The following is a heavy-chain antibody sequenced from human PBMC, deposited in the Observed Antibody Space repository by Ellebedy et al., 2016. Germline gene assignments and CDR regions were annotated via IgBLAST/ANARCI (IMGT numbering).Heavy chain of an antibody. D-gene: IGHD1-1*01. J-gene: IGHJ5*02. CDR3: AAGNDGGWFDP. Sequence: ASVKVSCKASGGTFSSYAISWVRQAPGQGLEWMGRIIPILGIANYAQKFQGRLTITADKSTNPAYMELSSLRSEDAAVYYCAAGNDGGWFDPWGQGTLVTVSS. V-gene: IGHV1-69*04. CDR1: GGTFSSYA. CDR2: IIPILGIA.